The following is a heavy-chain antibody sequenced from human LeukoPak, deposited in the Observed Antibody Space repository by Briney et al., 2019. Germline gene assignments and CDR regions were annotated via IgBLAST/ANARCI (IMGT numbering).Heavy chain of an antibody. V-gene: IGHV3-48*04. D-gene: IGHD1-1*01. J-gene: IGHJ4*02. CDR3: ARDHNYAFDN. CDR2: IGIESGNT. CDR1: GFPFIDYS. Sequence: GGSLRLSCTASGFPFIDYSMNWVRQAPGKGLEWISYIGIESGNTKYADSVKGRSTISADNAKNSLYLQMNSLRVEDTAVYYCARDHNYAFDNWGQGTLVSVSS.